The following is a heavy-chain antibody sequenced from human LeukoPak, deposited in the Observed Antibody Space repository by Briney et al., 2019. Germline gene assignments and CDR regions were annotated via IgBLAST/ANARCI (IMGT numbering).Heavy chain of an antibody. D-gene: IGHD3-16*01. V-gene: IGHV3-66*01. CDR1: GFTASSNY. CDR3: ATHSGGS. Sequence: RGSLRLSCAPSGFTASSNYTTWVRPAPGKGLEWVSGIYSGGGARYADPAKGRFTFSRDNSKNTLYLQMKGLRAEHTALYYCATHSGGSWGQRTLVTVSS. CDR2: IYSGGGA. J-gene: IGHJ5*02.